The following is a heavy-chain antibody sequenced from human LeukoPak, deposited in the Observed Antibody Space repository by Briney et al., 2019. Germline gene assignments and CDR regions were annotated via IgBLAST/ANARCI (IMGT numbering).Heavy chain of an antibody. J-gene: IGHJ3*02. CDR3: ARGHSSGYSYDAFDI. D-gene: IGHD3-22*01. CDR2: INSDGSST. CDR1: GFTFSNYW. Sequence: GGSLTLSCAVSGFTFSNYWMHWVRQAPGKGLVYVSRINSDGSSTTYADSVKGRITISRDNAKNTLYLQMNSLRAEDTAVYYCARGHSSGYSYDAFDIWGQGTMVTVSS. V-gene: IGHV3-74*01.